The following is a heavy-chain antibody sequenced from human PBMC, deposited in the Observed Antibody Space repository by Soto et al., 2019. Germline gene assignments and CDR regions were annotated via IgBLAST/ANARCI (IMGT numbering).Heavy chain of an antibody. Sequence: EVQLVESGGGLVQPGGSLRLSCAASGFTFSSYSMNWVRQAPGKGLEWVSSISSSSSYIYYADSVKGRFTISRDNAKNSLYLQMNSLRGEDTAVYYCARDVGFGERTDYWGQGTLVTVSS. J-gene: IGHJ4*02. CDR2: ISSSSSYI. CDR3: ARDVGFGERTDY. V-gene: IGHV3-21*02. CDR1: GFTFSSYS. D-gene: IGHD3-10*01.